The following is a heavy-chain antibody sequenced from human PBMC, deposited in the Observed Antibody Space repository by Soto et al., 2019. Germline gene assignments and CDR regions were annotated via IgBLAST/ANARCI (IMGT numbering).Heavy chain of an antibody. Sequence: GGSLRLSCAASGFTFSSYGMHWVRQAPGKGLEWVAVIWYDGSNKYYADSVKGRFTISRDNSKNTLYLQMNSLRAEDTAVYYCARGGRLYYDFWSGYYLDVWGKGTTVTVSS. J-gene: IGHJ6*03. CDR3: ARGGRLYYDFWSGYYLDV. CDR2: IWYDGSNK. D-gene: IGHD3-3*01. V-gene: IGHV3-33*01. CDR1: GFTFSSYG.